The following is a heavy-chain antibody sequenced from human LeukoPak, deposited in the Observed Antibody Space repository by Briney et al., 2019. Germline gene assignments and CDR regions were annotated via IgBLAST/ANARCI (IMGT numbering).Heavy chain of an antibody. V-gene: IGHV3-30*02. J-gene: IGHJ6*02. CDR2: IYYDGSEK. CDR1: GLTFRNYG. Sequence: GGSLRPSCATSGLTFRNYGMHWVRPTPGKGLEGGAIIYYDGSEKFYAYSVKGRFTISRDNSKNTLYLQMNSLRAEDTAVYYCAKDLGGYSGYYILGYYYYGMDVWGQGTTVTVSS. D-gene: IGHD5-12*01. CDR3: AKDLGGYSGYYILGYYYYGMDV.